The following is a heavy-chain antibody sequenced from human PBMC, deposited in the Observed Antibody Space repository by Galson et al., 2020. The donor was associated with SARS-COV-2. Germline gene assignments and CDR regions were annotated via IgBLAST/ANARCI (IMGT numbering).Heavy chain of an antibody. CDR3: ASLDPYRT. Sequence: SETLSLTCTVSGASISSYYWSWIRQPPGKGLEWIGFVSYSGGANSNPSLKSRVTISVDTSKNQFSLKLTSVTTADTAVYYCASLDPYRTWGQGTLVTVCS. J-gene: IGHJ5*02. CDR2: VSYSGGA. CDR1: GASISSYY. V-gene: IGHV4-59*01.